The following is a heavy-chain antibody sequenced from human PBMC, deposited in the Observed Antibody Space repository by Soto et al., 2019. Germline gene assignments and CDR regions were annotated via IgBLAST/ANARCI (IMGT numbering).Heavy chain of an antibody. D-gene: IGHD3-10*01. CDR3: AKAVGSPYYYYYMYV. Sequence: EVQLLESGGGLVQPGGSLRLSCAASGFTFSSYAMSWVRQAPGKGLEWVSAISGSGGSTYYADSVKGRFTISRDNSKNTLYRQMNSLTAEDTSVYYCAKAVGSPYYYYYMYVWGKVTTVTVSS. V-gene: IGHV3-23*01. CDR1: GFTFSSYA. J-gene: IGHJ6*03. CDR2: ISGSGGST.